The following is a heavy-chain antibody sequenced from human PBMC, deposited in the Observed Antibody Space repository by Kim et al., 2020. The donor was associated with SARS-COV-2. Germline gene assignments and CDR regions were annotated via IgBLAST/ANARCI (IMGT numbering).Heavy chain of an antibody. Sequence: GGSLRLSCAASGFTLSAYDINWVRQAPGKGLEWVSRISGGGRSKHYADSVKGRITISRDNAENTLYLQINNLRADDTAVYYCARGMLRDGFDVWGQGTTVPLSS. CDR1: GFTLSAYD. J-gene: IGHJ6*02. CDR2: ISGGGRSK. CDR3: ARGMLRDGFDV. V-gene: IGHV3-74*01. D-gene: IGHD3-10*01.